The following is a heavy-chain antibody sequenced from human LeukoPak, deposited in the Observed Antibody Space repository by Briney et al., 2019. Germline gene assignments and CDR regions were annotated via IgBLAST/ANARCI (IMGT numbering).Heavy chain of an antibody. J-gene: IGHJ3*02. V-gene: IGHV1-46*01. CDR3: ARGGDLPRAQEDAFDI. D-gene: IGHD3-16*01. CDR2: INPSGGST. Sequence: ASVKVSCKASGYTFTSYYMHWVRQAPGQGLEWMGIINPSGGSTSYAQKFQGRVTMTRDTSTSTVYMELSSLRSEDTAVYYCARGGDLPRAQEDAFDIWGQGTMVTVSS. CDR1: GYTFTSYY.